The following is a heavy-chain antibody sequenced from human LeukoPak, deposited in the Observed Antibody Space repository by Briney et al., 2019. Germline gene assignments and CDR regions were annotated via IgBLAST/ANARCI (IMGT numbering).Heavy chain of an antibody. J-gene: IGHJ4*02. CDR3: VRDGDAYNFDW. D-gene: IGHD5-24*01. V-gene: IGHV3-74*01. CDR2: IKGDGTYK. CDR1: GFTFSPFW. Sequence: PGGSLRLSCAASGFTFSPFWMHWVRQAPGKGLEWVSRIKGDGTYKNYADSVRGRFSISRDNTRNTLSLQMNSLRAEDSAVYFCVRDGDAYNFDWWDQGVLVTVSS.